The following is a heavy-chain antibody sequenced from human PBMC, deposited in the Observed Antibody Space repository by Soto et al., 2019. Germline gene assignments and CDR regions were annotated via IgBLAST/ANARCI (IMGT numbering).Heavy chain of an antibody. CDR1: GDSVSSNSAA. Sequence: SQTLSLTCAISGDSVSSNSAAWNWIRQSPSRGLEWLGRTYYRSRWYNDYAVSVRSRITVNPDTSKNQFSLQLTSVAPEDTAVYYCAGTTSHQWYYMDVWGKGTTVTVSS. D-gene: IGHD1-7*01. CDR2: TYYRSRWYN. V-gene: IGHV6-1*01. CDR3: AGTTSHQWYYMDV. J-gene: IGHJ6*03.